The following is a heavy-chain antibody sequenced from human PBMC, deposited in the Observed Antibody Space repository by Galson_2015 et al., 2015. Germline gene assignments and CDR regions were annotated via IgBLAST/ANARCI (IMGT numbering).Heavy chain of an antibody. CDR3: ANMAVDTAMGPKYYFDY. Sequence: SLRLSCAASGFTFSSYAMSWVRQAPGKGLEWVSAISGSGGSTYYADSVKGRCTISRDNSKNTLYLQMNSLRAEDTAVYYCANMAVDTAMGPKYYFDYWGQGTLVTVSS. D-gene: IGHD5-18*01. CDR2: ISGSGGST. V-gene: IGHV3-23*01. CDR1: GFTFSSYA. J-gene: IGHJ4*02.